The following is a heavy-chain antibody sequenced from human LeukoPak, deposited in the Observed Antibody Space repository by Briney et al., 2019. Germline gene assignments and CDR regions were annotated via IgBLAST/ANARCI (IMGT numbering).Heavy chain of an antibody. Sequence: ASVKVSCKASGGTFSSYAISWVRQAPGQGLEWMGGIIPIFGTANYAQKFQGRVTITADESTSTAYMELSSLRSEDTAVYYCARGPDTIFGVVTTAPFLDYWGQGTLVTVSS. J-gene: IGHJ4*02. D-gene: IGHD3-3*01. CDR3: ARGPDTIFGVVTTAPFLDY. CDR1: GGTFSSYA. CDR2: IIPIFGTA. V-gene: IGHV1-69*01.